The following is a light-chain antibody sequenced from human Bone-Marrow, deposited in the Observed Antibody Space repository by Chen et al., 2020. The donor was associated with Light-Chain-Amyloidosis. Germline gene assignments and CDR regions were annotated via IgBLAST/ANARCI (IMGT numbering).Light chain of an antibody. J-gene: IGKJ2*01. Sequence: VLTQSPDTLSLSPGQRATPSCRASQSVSSNSLAWYQQRAGQAPRLLIYGAWRRAAGIPDRFSGSGSGTDFTLTVGRLEPEDFAVYYCQQYGTSPYTFGQGTRLEIK. CDR1: QSVSSNS. CDR3: QQYGTSPYT. CDR2: GAW. V-gene: IGKV3-20*01.